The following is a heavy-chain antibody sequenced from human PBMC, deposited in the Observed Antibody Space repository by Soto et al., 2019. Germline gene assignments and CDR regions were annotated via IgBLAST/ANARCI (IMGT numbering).Heavy chain of an antibody. CDR3: ARGTRGIVVVPAAPYYYYGMDV. CDR2: IIPIFGTA. V-gene: IGHV1-69*01. J-gene: IGHJ6*02. Sequence: QVQLVQSGAEVKKPGSSVKVSCKASGGTFSSYAISWVRQAPGQGLEWMGGIIPIFGTANYAQKFQGRVKITADESTSTDYMELSSLRSEDTAVYYCARGTRGIVVVPAAPYYYYGMDVWGQGTTVTVSS. D-gene: IGHD2-2*01. CDR1: GGTFSSYA.